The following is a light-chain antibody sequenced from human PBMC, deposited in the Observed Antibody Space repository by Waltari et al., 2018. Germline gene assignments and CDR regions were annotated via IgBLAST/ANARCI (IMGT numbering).Light chain of an antibody. CDR2: EDS. Sequence: SYELPQPPSVSVSPGHTARITCPGDALPQQSAYWYQQKSGQAPVLVIYEDSKRPSGIPERFSGSSSGTMATLTISGAQVEDEADYYCYSTDSSGNHPRFGGGTKLTVL. CDR3: YSTDSSGNHPR. V-gene: IGLV3-10*01. CDR1: ALPQQS. J-gene: IGLJ3*02.